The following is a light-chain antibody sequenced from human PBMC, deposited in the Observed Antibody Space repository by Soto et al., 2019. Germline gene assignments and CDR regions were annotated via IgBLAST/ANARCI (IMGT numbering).Light chain of an antibody. CDR2: KAS. J-gene: IGKJ1*01. CDR1: QTISSW. Sequence: DIQMTQSPSTLSASVGDRVTITCRASQTISSWLAWYQQKPGKAPKLLIYKASNLESGVPSRFSGSGSGTKFTLTISSLQPDDFATYYCQQYNGTFGQGTKVEIK. V-gene: IGKV1-5*03. CDR3: QQYNGT.